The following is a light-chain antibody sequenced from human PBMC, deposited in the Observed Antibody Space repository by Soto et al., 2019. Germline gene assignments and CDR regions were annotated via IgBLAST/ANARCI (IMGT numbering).Light chain of an antibody. CDR1: QSISSY. V-gene: IGKV1-39*01. Sequence: DIQMTQSPSSLSASVGDRVTITCRASQSISSYLNWYQQKPGKAPKLLIYAASSLQSEVPSRFSGSGSGTDFTLTISSPQPEDFATYYCQQSYSTPLTFGGGTKVEIK. CDR3: QQSYSTPLT. J-gene: IGKJ4*01. CDR2: AAS.